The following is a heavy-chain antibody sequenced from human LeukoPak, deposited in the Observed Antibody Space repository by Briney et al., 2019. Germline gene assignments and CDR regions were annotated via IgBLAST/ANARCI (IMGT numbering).Heavy chain of an antibody. J-gene: IGHJ4*02. CDR1: GFAFADYA. D-gene: IGHD6-19*01. CDR2: IHSDGGRT. Sequence: GGSLRLSCAASGFAFADYAMHWVRHIPGKGLECVAHIHSDGGRTFYADSVKGRFTVSRDNSKNTVYLQMNSLRAEDTAVYYCAKATTGYSSGRFPGWPVDYWGQGTLVTVSS. V-gene: IGHV3-43D*03. CDR3: AKATTGYSSGRFPGWPVDY.